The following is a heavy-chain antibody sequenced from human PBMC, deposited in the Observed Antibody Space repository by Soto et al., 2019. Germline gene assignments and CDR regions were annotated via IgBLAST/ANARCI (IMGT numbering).Heavy chain of an antibody. CDR3: ASTEGVYYYGMDV. V-gene: IGHV4-34*01. D-gene: IGHD3-16*01. J-gene: IGHJ6*02. CDR2: INHSGST. Sequence: SETLSLTCAVYGGSFSGYYWSWIRQPPGKGLEWIGEINHSGSTNYNPSLKSRVTISVDTSKNQFSLKLSSVTAADTAVYYCASTEGVYYYGMDVWGQGTTVTVSS. CDR1: GGSFSGYY.